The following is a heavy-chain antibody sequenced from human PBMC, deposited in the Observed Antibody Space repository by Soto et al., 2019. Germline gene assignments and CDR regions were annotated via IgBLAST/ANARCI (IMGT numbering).Heavy chain of an antibody. V-gene: IGHV3-23*01. J-gene: IGHJ4*02. CDR3: AKAPPSVVSASFDY. Sequence: HPGGSLRLSCAATGFRFSSYGMNWVRQAPGKGLEWVSGINSGVANTYYADSVKGRFTISRDNSKNTLYLQMNSLRADDSAVYYCAKAPPSVVSASFDYWGLGTLVTVSS. CDR1: GFRFSSYG. D-gene: IGHD2-21*02. CDR2: INSGVANT.